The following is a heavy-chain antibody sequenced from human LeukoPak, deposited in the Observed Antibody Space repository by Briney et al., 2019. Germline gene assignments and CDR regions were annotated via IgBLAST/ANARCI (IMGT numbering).Heavy chain of an antibody. CDR1: GFTFSSYA. Sequence: PGGSLRLSCAASGFTFSSYAMSWVRQAPGKGLEWVSAISGSGGSTYYADSVKGRFTISRDNSKNTLYLQMNSLRAEDTAVYYCAKKPQTRIFGVQASRDWFDPWGQGTLVTVSS. J-gene: IGHJ5*02. V-gene: IGHV3-23*01. CDR2: ISGSGGST. CDR3: AKKPQTRIFGVQASRDWFDP. D-gene: IGHD3-3*01.